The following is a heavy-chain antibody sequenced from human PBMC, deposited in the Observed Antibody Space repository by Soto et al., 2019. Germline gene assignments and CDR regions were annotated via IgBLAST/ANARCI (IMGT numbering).Heavy chain of an antibody. CDR2: IIPIFGTA. D-gene: IGHD4-17*01. J-gene: IGHJ4*02. CDR1: GGTFSSYA. Sequence: SVKVSCKASGGTFSSYAISWVRQAPGQGLEWMGGIIPIFGTANYAQKFQGRVTITADESTSTAYMELSSLRSEDTAVYYCARARFYGGNSYYFDYWGQGTLVTVSS. CDR3: ARARFYGGNSYYFDY. V-gene: IGHV1-69*13.